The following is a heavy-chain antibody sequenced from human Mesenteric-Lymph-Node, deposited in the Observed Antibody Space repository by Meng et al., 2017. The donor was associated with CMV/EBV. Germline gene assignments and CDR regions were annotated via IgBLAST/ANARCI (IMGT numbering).Heavy chain of an antibody. CDR1: GHTLTIYA. CDR3: AIDEGSGIDLYFDL. J-gene: IGHJ2*01. Sequence: KAYGHTLTIYARHWVRQATGPRLEWMGWTNACNVNTKYSQKFQCRVTITRDTSASTAYMERSSLISEYTAVYYCAIDEGSGIDLYFDLWGRGTLVTVSS. D-gene: IGHD6-19*01. V-gene: IGHV1-3*01. CDR2: TNACNVNT.